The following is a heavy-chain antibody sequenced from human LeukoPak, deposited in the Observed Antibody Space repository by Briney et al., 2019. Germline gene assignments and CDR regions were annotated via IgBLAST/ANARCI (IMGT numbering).Heavy chain of an antibody. J-gene: IGHJ4*02. CDR2: IYPGDLET. CDR1: GYSFTNYW. CDR3: ARLDDY. V-gene: IGHV5-51*01. D-gene: IGHD3-9*01. Sequence: GESLKISCKCSGYSFTNYWIAWVRQMPGKGLEYMGIIYPGDLETRYNPPFQGQVTISADKSISTAYLQWNSLKTSDTAMYYCARLDDYWGQGTLVTVSS.